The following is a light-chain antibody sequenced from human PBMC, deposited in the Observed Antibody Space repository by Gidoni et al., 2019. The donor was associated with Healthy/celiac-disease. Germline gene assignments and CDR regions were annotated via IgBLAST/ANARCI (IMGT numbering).Light chain of an antibody. J-gene: IGKJ3*01. CDR3: QQLNSYLGA. CDR2: AAS. Sequence: DIQLTKSPSFLSASVGDRVTITCRASQGISSYLAWYQQKPGKAPKLLIYAASTLQSGVPSRFRGIGSGTEFTLTISSLQPEDFATYYCQQLNSYLGAFGPGTKVDIK. CDR1: QGISSY. V-gene: IGKV1-9*01.